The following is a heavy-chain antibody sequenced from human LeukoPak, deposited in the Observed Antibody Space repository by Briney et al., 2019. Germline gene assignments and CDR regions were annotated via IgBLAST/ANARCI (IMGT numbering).Heavy chain of an antibody. V-gene: IGHV3-21*01. D-gene: IGHD2-15*01. Sequence: KSGGSLRLSCAASGFTFSRYSMNWARQAPGKGLEWVSSISSSSSYIYYADSVKGRFTISRDNAKNSLYLQMNSLRAEDTAVYYCARVGYCSGGSCYSAAFDIWGQGTMVTVSS. CDR1: GFTFSRYS. CDR3: ARVGYCSGGSCYSAAFDI. CDR2: ISSSSSYI. J-gene: IGHJ3*02.